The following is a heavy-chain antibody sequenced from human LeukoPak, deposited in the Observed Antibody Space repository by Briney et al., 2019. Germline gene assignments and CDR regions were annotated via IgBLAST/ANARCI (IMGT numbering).Heavy chain of an antibody. CDR2: IKAKPHGGTT. D-gene: IGHD2-21*01. CDR1: GFTFINAW. V-gene: IGHV3-15*01. J-gene: IGHJ4*02. CDR3: TTSSYCEKNVCQTYFDF. Sequence: PGGSLRLSCAASGFTFINAWMAWVRQAPGKGLEWVGRIKAKPHGGTTDYAAPVKGRFTISRDDSKNTLYLQMNSLKTEDTAVYYCTTSSYCEKNVCQTYFDFWGEGTLVTVSS.